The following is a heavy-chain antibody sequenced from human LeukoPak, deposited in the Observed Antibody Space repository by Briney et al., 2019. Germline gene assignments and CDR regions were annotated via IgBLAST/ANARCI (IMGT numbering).Heavy chain of an antibody. Sequence: GGSLRLSCAASGFTFSSYGMHWVRQAPGKGLEWVAVIWYDGSNKYYADSVKGRFTISRDNSENTLYLQMNSLRAEDTAVYYCARDSMGYYDSSGYSDYWGQGTLVTVSS. CDR1: GFTFSSYG. CDR3: ARDSMGYYDSSGYSDY. V-gene: IGHV3-33*01. CDR2: IWYDGSNK. J-gene: IGHJ4*02. D-gene: IGHD3-22*01.